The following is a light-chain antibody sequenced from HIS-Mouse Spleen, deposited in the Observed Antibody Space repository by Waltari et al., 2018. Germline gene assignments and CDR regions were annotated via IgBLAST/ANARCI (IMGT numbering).Light chain of an antibody. V-gene: IGLV3-9*01. J-gene: IGLJ2*01. CDR3: QVWDSSTVV. CDR2: RDS. CDR1: NIGSKN. Sequence: SYELTQPLSVSVALGQTARITCGGNNIGSKNVHWYEPKPGQAPVVVIYRDSNRPSGIAERVSGSDSGNTATLTIRRAQAGDEADYYCQVWDSSTVVFGGGTKLTVL.